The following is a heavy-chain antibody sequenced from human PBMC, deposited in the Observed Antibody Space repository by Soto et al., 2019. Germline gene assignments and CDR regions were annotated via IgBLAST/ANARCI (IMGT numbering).Heavy chain of an antibody. V-gene: IGHV2-70*11. CDR2: IDWDDDK. CDR1: GFSLSTSGMC. D-gene: IGHD3-10*01. CDR3: ARIRGDYYGSGSYFYFDY. Sequence: SGPTLVKPTQTLTLTCTFSGFSLSTSGMCVSWIRQPPGKALEWLARIDWDDDKYYSTSLKTRLTISKDTSKNQVVLTMTDMDPVDTATYYCARIRGDYYGSGSYFYFDYWGQGTLVTVSS. J-gene: IGHJ4*02.